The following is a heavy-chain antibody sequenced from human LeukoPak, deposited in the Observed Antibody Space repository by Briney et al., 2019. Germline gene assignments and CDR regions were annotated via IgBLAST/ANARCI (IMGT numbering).Heavy chain of an antibody. CDR2: IYQSGSGSS. Sequence: PSETLSLTCSVSGGSIISGNYYWGWIRQPPGKGLEWIGSIYQSGSGSSYYNPSLKSRVTIFGDTSKNQFFLRLSSVTAADTAVYYCASTLRFLPYRRFDYWGQGTLVTVPS. CDR3: ASTLRFLPYRRFDY. D-gene: IGHD3-3*01. V-gene: IGHV4-39*01. CDR1: GGSIISGNYY. J-gene: IGHJ4*02.